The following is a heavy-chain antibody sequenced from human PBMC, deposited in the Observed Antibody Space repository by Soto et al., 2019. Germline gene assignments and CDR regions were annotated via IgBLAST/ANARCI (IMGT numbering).Heavy chain of an antibody. CDR1: GGAFSSYA. CDR3: ARDVELRFLESGSYYYGMDV. Sequence: EASVKVSCKASGGAFSSYASSWVRQAPGQGLEWMGGIIPIFGTANYAQKFQGRVTITADESTSTAYMELSSLRSEDTAVYYCARDVELRFLESGSYYYGMDVWGQGTTVTVSS. D-gene: IGHD3-3*01. J-gene: IGHJ6*02. CDR2: IIPIFGTA. V-gene: IGHV1-69*13.